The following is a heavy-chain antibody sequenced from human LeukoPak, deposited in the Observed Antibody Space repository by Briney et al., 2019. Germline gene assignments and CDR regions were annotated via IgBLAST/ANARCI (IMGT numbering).Heavy chain of an antibody. J-gene: IGHJ4*02. Sequence: ASVKVSCKASGYTFTSYYMHWVRQAPGQGLEWMGIINPSGGSTSYAQKFQGRVTMTRDTSTSTVCMELSSLRSEDTAVYYCATLGSSAYDSSGYYLGYWGQGTLVTVSS. CDR2: INPSGGST. D-gene: IGHD3-22*01. V-gene: IGHV1-46*01. CDR1: GYTFTSYY. CDR3: ATLGSSAYDSSGYYLGY.